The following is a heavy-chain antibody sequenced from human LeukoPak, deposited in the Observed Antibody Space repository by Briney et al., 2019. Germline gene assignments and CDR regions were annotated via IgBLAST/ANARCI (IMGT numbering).Heavy chain of an antibody. V-gene: IGHV3-23*01. J-gene: IGHJ4*02. CDR2: ISGSGGST. CDR3: AKAASVIVVVPAAEYYFDY. Sequence: GGSLRLSCAASGFTFSSYAMSWVRQAPGKGLEWVSAISGSGGSTYYADSVKGRFTISRDNSKNTLYLQMNSLRAEDTAVYYCAKAASVIVVVPAAEYYFDYWGQGTLVTVSS. D-gene: IGHD2-2*01. CDR1: GFTFSSYA.